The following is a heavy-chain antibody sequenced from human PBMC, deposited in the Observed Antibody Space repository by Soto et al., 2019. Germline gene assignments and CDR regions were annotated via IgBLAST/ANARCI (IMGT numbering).Heavy chain of an antibody. CDR1: GYTFTSYY. Sequence: QVQLVQSRAEVKKPGASVKVSCKASGYTFTSYYMHWVRQAPGQGLEWMGIINPSGGSTSYAQKVQGRVTMTRDTSTSTVYRELSSLRSEDTAVYYCARAKGPLEATKGAFDIWGQGTMVTVSS. J-gene: IGHJ3*02. CDR2: INPSGGST. V-gene: IGHV1-46*01. D-gene: IGHD5-12*01. CDR3: ARAKGPLEATKGAFDI.